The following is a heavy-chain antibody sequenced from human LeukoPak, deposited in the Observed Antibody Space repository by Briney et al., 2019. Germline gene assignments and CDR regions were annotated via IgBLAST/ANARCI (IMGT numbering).Heavy chain of an antibody. CDR2: ISSSSSYI. CDR1: GFTFSSYT. Sequence: GGSLRLSCAASGFTFSSYTMSWVRQAPGEGLEWVSYISSSSSYIYYADSVKGRFTISRDNAENSLYLQMNSLRAEDTAVYYCARGSEGYCSGGGCYYGMDVWGQGTTVTVSS. CDR3: ARGSEGYCSGGGCYYGMDV. J-gene: IGHJ6*01. D-gene: IGHD2-15*01. V-gene: IGHV3-21*01.